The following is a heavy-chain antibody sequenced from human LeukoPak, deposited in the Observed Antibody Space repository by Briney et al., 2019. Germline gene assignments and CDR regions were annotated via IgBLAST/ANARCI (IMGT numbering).Heavy chain of an antibody. J-gene: IGHJ6*03. D-gene: IGHD3-3*01. CDR3: AREPVAIFGVVQYYYYMDV. Sequence: PSETLSLTCTVSGGSISSGSYYWSWIRQPAGKGLEWIGRIYTSGSTNYNPSLKSRVTISVDTSKNQFSLKLSSVTAADTAVYYCAREPVAIFGVVQYYYYMDVWGKGTTVTVSS. CDR2: IYTSGST. CDR1: GGSISSGSYY. V-gene: IGHV4-61*02.